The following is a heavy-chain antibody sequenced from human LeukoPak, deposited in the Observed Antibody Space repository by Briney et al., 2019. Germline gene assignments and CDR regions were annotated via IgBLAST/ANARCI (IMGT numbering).Heavy chain of an antibody. J-gene: IGHJ6*03. CDR1: GGSFSGYY. CDR2: INQSGST. Sequence: KPSETLSLTCAVYGGSFSGYYWNWIRQPPGKGLEWIGEINQSGSTNYNPAPNSRVTISVDTSKKQVSLKMSSVTAADTAVYYCARGLKHFVLYYYYIDVWGNGTTVTVSS. V-gene: IGHV4-34*01. CDR3: ARGLKHFVLYYYYIDV. D-gene: IGHD6-6*01.